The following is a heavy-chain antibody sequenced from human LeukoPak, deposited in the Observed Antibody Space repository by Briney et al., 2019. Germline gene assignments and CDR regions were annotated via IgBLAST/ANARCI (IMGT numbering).Heavy chain of an antibody. CDR2: IRSKANKHAT. D-gene: IGHD1-7*01. V-gene: IGHV3-73*01. J-gene: IGHJ4*02. Sequence: GGSLRLSCAASGFTLSDCAMHWVRQASGKGLEWVGRIRSKANKHATAYGASVKGRFTISRDDSKNTAYLQMNSLKTDDTAVYYRTRLDRFDGTTIGYWGQGTLVTVSS. CDR1: GFTLSDCA. CDR3: TRLDRFDGTTIGY.